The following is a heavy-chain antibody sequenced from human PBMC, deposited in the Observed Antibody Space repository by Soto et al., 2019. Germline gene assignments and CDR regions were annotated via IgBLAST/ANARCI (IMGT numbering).Heavy chain of an antibody. CDR1: GGSFSGYY. Sequence: SETLSLTCAVYGGSFSGYYWSWIRQPPGKGLEWIGEINHSESTNYNPSLKSRVTISVDTSKNQFSLKLSSVTAADTAVYYCARPSLLYGSGSYYKYWGQGTLVTVSS. CDR2: INHSEST. CDR3: ARPSLLYGSGSYYKY. D-gene: IGHD3-10*01. V-gene: IGHV4-34*01. J-gene: IGHJ4*02.